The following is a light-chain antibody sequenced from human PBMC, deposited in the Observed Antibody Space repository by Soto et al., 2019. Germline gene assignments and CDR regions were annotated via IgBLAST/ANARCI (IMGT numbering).Light chain of an antibody. V-gene: IGKV3-20*01. CDR1: QSVTSNY. CDR2: GAS. J-gene: IGKJ4*01. CDR3: QQYDTSPPLT. Sequence: EIVLTQSPGTLSLSPGDRATLSCRASQSVTSNYLAWYQQKPGQAPRLLLYGASRRAIGIPDRFSGSGSGTDFTLTISRREPEDFAVYYCQQYDTSPPLTFGGGTKVEIK.